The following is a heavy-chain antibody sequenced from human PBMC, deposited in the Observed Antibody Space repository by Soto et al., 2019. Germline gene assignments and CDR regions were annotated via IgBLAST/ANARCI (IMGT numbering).Heavy chain of an antibody. Sequence: QSGGSLRLSCAASGFTFSSYGMHWVRQAPGKGLEWVAFIWHDGGNKFYAESVKGRFTISRDNSKNTLYLQMTSLSAEDTAMYYRARDGAVNTGFGKDYWGQGSLVTVSS. CDR2: IWHDGGNK. V-gene: IGHV3-33*01. CDR1: GFTFSSYG. CDR3: ARDGAVNTGFGKDY. J-gene: IGHJ4*02. D-gene: IGHD3-16*01.